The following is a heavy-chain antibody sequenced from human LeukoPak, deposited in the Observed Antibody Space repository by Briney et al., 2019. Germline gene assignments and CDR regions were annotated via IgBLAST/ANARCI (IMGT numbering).Heavy chain of an antibody. V-gene: IGHV3-21*01. D-gene: IGHD3-10*01. CDR1: GFTVSDS. J-gene: IGHJ1*01. CDR2: INSNSNYI. CDR3: AREKFADGYFQH. Sequence: PGGSLRLSCAASGFTVSDSMNWVRQAPGKGLEWVSSINSNSNYIYYADSVKGRSTISRDNAKDSLYLQMNSLRAEDTAVYYCAREKFADGYFQHWGQGTLVTVSS.